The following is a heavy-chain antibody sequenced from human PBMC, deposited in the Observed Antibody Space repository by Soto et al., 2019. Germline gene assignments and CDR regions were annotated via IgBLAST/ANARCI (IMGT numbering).Heavy chain of an antibody. CDR3: ARDRRGSGWSAFDR. D-gene: IGHD6-13*01. J-gene: IGHJ3*02. CDR1: GFTFSDYS. V-gene: IGHV3-48*01. CDR2: ISGDSSTT. Sequence: GGSLRLSCAASGFTFSDYSMNWVRQAPGKGLEWVSYISGDSSTTFYADSVKGRFTVSRDNAKNSLYLQVNSLRAEDTAVYNCARDRRGSGWSAFDRWGPGTMVTVSS.